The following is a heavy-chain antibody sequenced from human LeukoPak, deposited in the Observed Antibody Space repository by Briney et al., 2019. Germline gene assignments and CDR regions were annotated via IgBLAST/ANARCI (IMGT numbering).Heavy chain of an antibody. CDR1: GYTFTGYY. V-gene: IGHV1-2*02. CDR2: INPNSGGT. J-gene: IGHJ4*02. D-gene: IGHD1-20*01. CDR3: ARRPPITGADY. Sequence: ASVTVSCKASGYTFTGYYMHWVRQAPGQGLEWMGWINPNSGGTNYAQKFQGRVTMTRDTSITTTYMELSSLRSDDTAVYYCARRPPITGADYWGQGTLVTVSS.